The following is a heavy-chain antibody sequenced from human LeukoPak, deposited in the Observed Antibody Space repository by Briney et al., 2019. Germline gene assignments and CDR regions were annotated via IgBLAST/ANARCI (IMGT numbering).Heavy chain of an antibody. D-gene: IGHD1-14*01. CDR3: ARPRTTGHALDI. CDR1: GGSISSYY. J-gene: IGHJ3*02. Sequence: NPSETLSLTCTVSGGSISSYYWSWIRQPPGKGLEWIGYIYYSGSTNYNPSLKSRVTISVDTSKNQFSLKLSSVTAADTAVYYCARPRTTGHALDIWGQGTMVTVSS. V-gene: IGHV4-59*08. CDR2: IYYSGST.